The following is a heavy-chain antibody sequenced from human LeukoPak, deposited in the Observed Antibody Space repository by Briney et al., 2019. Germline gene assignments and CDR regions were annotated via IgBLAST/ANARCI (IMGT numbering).Heavy chain of an antibody. CDR2: IRSKAYGGTT. CDR1: GFTFGDYA. CDR3: TSGVDYGDRFYYYYGMDV. J-gene: IGHJ6*02. D-gene: IGHD4-17*01. V-gene: IGHV3-49*04. Sequence: PGWSLRLSCTASGFTFGDYAMSWVRQAPGKGLEWVGFIRSKAYGGTTEYAASVKGRFTISRDDSKSIAYLQMNSLKTEDTAVYYCTSGVDYGDRFYYYYGMDVWGQGTTVTVSS.